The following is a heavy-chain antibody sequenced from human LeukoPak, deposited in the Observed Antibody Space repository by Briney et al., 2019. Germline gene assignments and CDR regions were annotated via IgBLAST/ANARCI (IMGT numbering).Heavy chain of an antibody. CDR1: GYTFTGYD. Sequence: ASVKVSCKASGYTFTGYDINWVRQATGQGLEWMGWMNPNSGNTGYAQKFQGRVTMTRNTSISTAYMELSSLRSEDTAVYYCARGPPDIVVVVAAIDYWGQGTLVTVSS. CDR2: MNPNSGNT. CDR3: ARGPPDIVVVVAAIDY. D-gene: IGHD2-15*01. J-gene: IGHJ4*02. V-gene: IGHV1-8*01.